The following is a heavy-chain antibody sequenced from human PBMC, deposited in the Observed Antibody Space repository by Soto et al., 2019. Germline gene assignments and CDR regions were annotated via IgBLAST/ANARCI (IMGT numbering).Heavy chain of an antibody. CDR2: VYSGGSA. CDR1: PGSIYDYY. CDR3: ASTSRATPGTGLDS. V-gene: IGHV4-59*01. J-gene: IGHJ4*02. Sequence: KPSETLSLTCNVFPGSIYDYYWSWIRQTLGMRLEWIGFVYSGGSAMYNPSFKSRVIISLETSKNQFSLTLTSLTAADSAMYYCASTSRATPGTGLDSWGQGALVTVSS.